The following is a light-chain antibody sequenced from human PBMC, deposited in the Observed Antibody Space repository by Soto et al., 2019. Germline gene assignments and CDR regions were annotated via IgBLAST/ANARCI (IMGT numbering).Light chain of an antibody. CDR2: DAS. CDR3: QQRST. J-gene: IGKJ3*01. CDR1: QSVSSS. Sequence: ELVLTQSPATLSLSPGERATLSCRASQSVSSSLAWYQQKPGQAPRLLIYDASNRATGIPARFSGSGSGTDFTLTISSLEPEDFSVYYCQQRSTFGPRTKVDIK. V-gene: IGKV3-11*01.